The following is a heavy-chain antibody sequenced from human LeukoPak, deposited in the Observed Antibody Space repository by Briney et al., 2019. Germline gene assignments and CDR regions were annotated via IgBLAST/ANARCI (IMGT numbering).Heavy chain of an antibody. Sequence: KPSETLSLTCTVSGASISNYYWSWIRQSPGKGLEWIGHIYYSGSTNYNPSLKSRVTISVDTSKYQFSLKLSSVTAADTAVYYCASGRDLLTYFQHRGQGTLVTVSS. D-gene: IGHD1-26*01. CDR2: IYYSGST. J-gene: IGHJ1*01. V-gene: IGHV4-59*01. CDR1: GASISNYY. CDR3: ASGRDLLTYFQH.